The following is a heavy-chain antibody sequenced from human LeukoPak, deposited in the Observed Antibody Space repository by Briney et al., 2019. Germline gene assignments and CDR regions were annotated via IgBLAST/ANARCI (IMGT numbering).Heavy chain of an antibody. CDR3: AREMDIVATTAFDY. Sequence: GASVKVSCKASGYTFTGYYMHWVRQAPGQGLEWMGWINPNSGGTNYAQKFQGRVTMTRDTSISTAYMELSRLRSDDTAVYYCAREMDIVATTAFDYWGQGTLVTVSS. J-gene: IGHJ4*02. CDR1: GYTFTGYY. V-gene: IGHV1-2*02. D-gene: IGHD5-12*01. CDR2: INPNSGGT.